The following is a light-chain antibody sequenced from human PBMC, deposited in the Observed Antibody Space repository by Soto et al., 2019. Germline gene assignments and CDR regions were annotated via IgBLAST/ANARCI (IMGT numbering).Light chain of an antibody. V-gene: IGLV1-44*01. CDR3: AAWDDSLNGPLYV. CDR2: SNN. Sequence: QSVLTQPPSASGTPGQRVTISCSGSSSNIGSNTVNWYQQRPVTAPKLLIYSNNQRPSGVPDRFSGSKSGTSASLAISGLQSGDEADYYCAAWDDSLNGPLYVFGTVTKVTVL. J-gene: IGLJ1*01. CDR1: SSNIGSNT.